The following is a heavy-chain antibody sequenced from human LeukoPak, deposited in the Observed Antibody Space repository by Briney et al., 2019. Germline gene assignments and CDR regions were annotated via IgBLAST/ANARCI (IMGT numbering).Heavy chain of an antibody. J-gene: IGHJ3*02. V-gene: IGHV3-48*02. D-gene: IGHD3-10*01. Sequence: GGSLRLSCAASGFTFSSYSVNWVRQAPGKGLEWVSYISSSSSTIYYADSVKGRFTISRDNAKNSLYLQMNSLRDEDTAVYYCARDRRVRGVIHDAFDIWGQGTMVTVSS. CDR3: ARDRRVRGVIHDAFDI. CDR2: ISSSSSTI. CDR1: GFTFSSYS.